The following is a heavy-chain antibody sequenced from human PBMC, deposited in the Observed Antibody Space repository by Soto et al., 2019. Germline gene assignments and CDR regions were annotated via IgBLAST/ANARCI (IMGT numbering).Heavy chain of an antibody. CDR2: INHSGST. D-gene: IGHD3-9*01. CDR3: ARGLRYFDWLLSNVQGLQLRYYFDY. J-gene: IGHJ4*02. CDR1: GGSFSGYY. V-gene: IGHV4-34*01. Sequence: SETLSLTCAADGGSFSGYYWSWIRQPPGKGLEWIGEINHSGSTNYNPSLKSRVTISVDTSKNQFSLKLSSVTAADTAVYYCARGLRYFDWLLSNVQGLQLRYYFDYWGQGTLVTVSS.